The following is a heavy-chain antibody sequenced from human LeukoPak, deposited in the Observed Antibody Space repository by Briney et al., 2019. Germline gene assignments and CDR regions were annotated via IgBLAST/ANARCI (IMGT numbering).Heavy chain of an antibody. CDR2: INHSGST. V-gene: IGHV4-34*01. J-gene: IGHJ6*03. Sequence: SETLSLTCAVYGGSFSGYYWSWIRQPPGKGLEWIGEINHSGSTNYNPSLKSRVTISVDTSKNQFSLKLSSVTAADTAVYYCARGPDVSSSPPYNYYYYMDVWGKGTTVTVSS. CDR3: ARGPDVSSSPPYNYYYYMDV. CDR1: GGSFSGYY. D-gene: IGHD6-6*01.